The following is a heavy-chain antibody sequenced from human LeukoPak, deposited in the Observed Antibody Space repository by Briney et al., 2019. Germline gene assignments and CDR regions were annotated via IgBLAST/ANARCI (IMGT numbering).Heavy chain of an antibody. CDR2: VSGSGGRT. CDR1: GFTFSNYG. J-gene: IGHJ4*02. D-gene: IGHD3-10*01. CDR3: AKSYASGSFYDY. V-gene: IGHV3-23*01. Sequence: GGSLRLSCAASGFTFSNYGMSWVRQSPGKGLEWVSRVSGSGGRTYYADSVKGRFTISRDNSKSTLSLQMNNLRADDTAVYYCAKSYASGSFYDYWGQGTLVTVSS.